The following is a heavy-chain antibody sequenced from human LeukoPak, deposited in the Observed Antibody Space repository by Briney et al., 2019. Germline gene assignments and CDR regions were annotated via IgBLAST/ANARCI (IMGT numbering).Heavy chain of an antibody. CDR3: AKGSGSYYNEDFDY. Sequence: GGSLRLSCAASGFTFSSDVMSWVRQAPGKGLEWVSAISGSGGRTYYADSVKGRFTISRDNSKNTLYLQMNSLRAEDTALYYCAKGSGSYYNEDFDYWGQGTLVTVSS. D-gene: IGHD3-10*01. J-gene: IGHJ4*02. V-gene: IGHV3-23*01. CDR1: GFTFSSDV. CDR2: ISGSGGRT.